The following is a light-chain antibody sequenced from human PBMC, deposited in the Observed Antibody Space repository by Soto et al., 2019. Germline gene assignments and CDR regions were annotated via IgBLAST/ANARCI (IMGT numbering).Light chain of an antibody. J-gene: IGKJ4*01. CDR2: GTY. CDR3: QQYNNWPPLT. CDR1: QSVSSN. V-gene: IGKV3D-15*01. Sequence: EIVMTQSPATLSVSPGERATLSCRASQSVSSNLAWYQQKHGQAPRLLIYGTYIRATGSPARFSGSGSGTEFTLTISSLQSEDFAVYYCQQYNNWPPLTFGGGTKVEIK.